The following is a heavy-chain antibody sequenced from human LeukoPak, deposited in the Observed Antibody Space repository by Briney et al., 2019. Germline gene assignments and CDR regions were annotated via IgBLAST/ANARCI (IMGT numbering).Heavy chain of an antibody. D-gene: IGHD2/OR15-2a*01. Sequence: PGGSLRLSCAASGNYWMHWVRQAPGKGLVWVSHINSDGSWTSYADSVKGRFTISKDNAKNTVYLQVNNLRAEDTAVYCCVSFYEAYWGRGTLVTVSS. CDR1: GNYW. CDR3: VSFYEAY. CDR2: INSDGSWT. V-gene: IGHV3-74*01. J-gene: IGHJ4*02.